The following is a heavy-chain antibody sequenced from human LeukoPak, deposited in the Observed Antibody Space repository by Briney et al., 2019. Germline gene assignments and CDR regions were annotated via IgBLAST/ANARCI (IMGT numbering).Heavy chain of an antibody. D-gene: IGHD6-13*01. CDR1: GYTFTRYD. CDR2: MNPNSSNT. J-gene: IGHJ6*02. Sequence: GASVKVSYKASGYTFTRYDINWVRQATGQGVEWMGWMNPNSSNTGYAQTFQGRVNMTRNTSISTAYMELSSLRSEDTAVYYCARRIAAAVGIDVWGQGTTVTVSS. CDR3: ARRIAAAVGIDV. V-gene: IGHV1-8*01.